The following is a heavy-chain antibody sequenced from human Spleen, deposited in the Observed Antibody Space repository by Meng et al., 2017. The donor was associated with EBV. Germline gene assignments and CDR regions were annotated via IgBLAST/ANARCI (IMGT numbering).Heavy chain of an antibody. CDR3: ARGGGYGDYEGWFDP. D-gene: IGHD4-17*01. CDR2: IYQSGSA. V-gene: IGHV4-30-2*01. J-gene: IGHJ5*02. CDR1: GGSINNGGYS. Sequence: QLQLRESGQGRGESSQTLALTCAGFGGSINNGGYSWSWIRQPPGKGLDWIGYIYQSGSAYYNPSLKSRVTMSVDMSKNQFSLKLSSVTAADTAVYYCARGGGYGDYEGWFDPWGQGTLVTVSS.